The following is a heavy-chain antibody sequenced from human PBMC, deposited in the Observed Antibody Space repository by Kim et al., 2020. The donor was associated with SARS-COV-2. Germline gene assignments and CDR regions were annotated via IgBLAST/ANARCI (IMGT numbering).Heavy chain of an antibody. CDR1: GFTFSDYY. CDR2: ISSSSSYT. CDR3: ARDWAGTTYYYYYYGMDV. V-gene: IGHV3-11*06. J-gene: IGHJ6*02. D-gene: IGHD1-1*01. Sequence: GGSLRLSCAASGFTFSDYYMSWIRQAPGKGLEWVSYISSSSSYTNYADSVKGRFTISRDNAKNSLYLQMNSLRAEDTAVYYCARDWAGTTYYYYYYGMDVWGQGTTVTVSS.